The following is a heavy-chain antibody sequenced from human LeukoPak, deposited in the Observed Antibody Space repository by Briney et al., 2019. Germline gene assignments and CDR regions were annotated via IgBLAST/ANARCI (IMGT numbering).Heavy chain of an antibody. CDR2: IYHSGST. CDR3: ARGDGEGLYYFDY. CDR1: GGSISSGGYS. D-gene: IGHD5-24*01. J-gene: IGHJ4*02. Sequence: PSQTLSLTCAVSGGSISSGGYSWSWIRQPPGTGLEWIGYIYHSGSTYYNPSLKSRVTISVDRSKNQFPLKLSSVTAADTAVYYCARGDGEGLYYFDYWGQGTLVTVSS. V-gene: IGHV4-30-2*01.